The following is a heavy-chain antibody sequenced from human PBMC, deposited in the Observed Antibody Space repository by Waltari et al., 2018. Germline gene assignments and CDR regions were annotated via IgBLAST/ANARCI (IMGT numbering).Heavy chain of an antibody. CDR3: ARCCEWLWGYYYYGMDV. J-gene: IGHJ6*02. Sequence: QVQLVQSGAEVKKPGASVKVSCKASGYTFTSYDINWVRQATGQGLEWMGWMNPNRGTTGYAQKFQGKVTMTRNTSISTAYMELSSLRSEDTAGYYCARCCEWLWGYYYYGMDVWGQGTTVTVSS. CDR2: MNPNRGTT. CDR1: GYTFTSYD. V-gene: IGHV1-8*01. D-gene: IGHD3-3*01.